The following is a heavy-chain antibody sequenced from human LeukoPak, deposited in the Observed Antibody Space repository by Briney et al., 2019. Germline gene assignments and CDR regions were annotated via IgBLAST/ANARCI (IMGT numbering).Heavy chain of an antibody. Sequence: ETLSLTCAVSGGSISSSNWWSWVRQPPGKGLEWVSAISGSGGNTYYADSVKGRFTISRDNSKNTLYLQMISLRAEDTAVYYCAKAITMIVVVPDAFDIWGQGTMVIVSS. CDR2: ISGSGGNT. D-gene: IGHD3-22*01. CDR3: AKAITMIVVVPDAFDI. J-gene: IGHJ3*02. CDR1: GGSISSSN. V-gene: IGHV3-23*01.